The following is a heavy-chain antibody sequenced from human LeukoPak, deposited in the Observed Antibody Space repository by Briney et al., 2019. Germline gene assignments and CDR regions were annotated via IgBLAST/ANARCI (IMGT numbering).Heavy chain of an antibody. CDR1: GFTFNDYY. CDR3: AREDGDYQYYFDY. Sequence: GGSLRLSCAASGFTFNDYYMSWIRQAPGKGLEWVSYISSGVTTIYYADSVKGRFTISRDDARNSLYLQMNSLRAEDTAVYYCAREDGDYQYYFDYWGQGTLVTVSS. CDR2: ISSGVTTI. D-gene: IGHD4-17*01. J-gene: IGHJ4*02. V-gene: IGHV3-11*04.